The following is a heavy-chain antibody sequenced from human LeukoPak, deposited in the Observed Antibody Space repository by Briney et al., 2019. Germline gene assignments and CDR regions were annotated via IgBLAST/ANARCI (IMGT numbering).Heavy chain of an antibody. Sequence: PSETLSLTCTVSGVSVSSGSYYWSWIRQPPGKGLEWVGHIYYLGSTNYNPSLKSRVTISIDTSKNYFSLKLNSVIAADTAVYYCARDRPGSYWYFDLWGRGTLVTVSS. CDR2: IYYLGST. J-gene: IGHJ2*01. CDR3: ARDRPGSYWYFDL. V-gene: IGHV4-61*03. D-gene: IGHD3-10*01. CDR1: GVSVSSGSYY.